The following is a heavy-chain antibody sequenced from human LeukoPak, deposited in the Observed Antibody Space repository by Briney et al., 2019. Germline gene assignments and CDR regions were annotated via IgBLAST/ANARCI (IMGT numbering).Heavy chain of an antibody. J-gene: IGHJ5*02. Sequence: GGSLRLSCAASGFTFDDYAMHWVRQAPGKGLEWVSGISWNSGSIGYADSVKGRFTISRDNAKNSLYLQMNSLRAEDTALYYCAKGAHYYDSSGYRSRFDPWGQGTLVTVSS. CDR3: AKGAHYYDSSGYRSRFDP. D-gene: IGHD3-22*01. CDR1: GFTFDDYA. V-gene: IGHV3-9*01. CDR2: ISWNSGSI.